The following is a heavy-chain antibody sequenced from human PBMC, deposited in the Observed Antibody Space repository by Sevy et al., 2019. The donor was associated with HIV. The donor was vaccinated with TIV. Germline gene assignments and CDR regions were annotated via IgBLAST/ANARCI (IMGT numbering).Heavy chain of an antibody. J-gene: IGHJ1*01. CDR2: ISFDASNK. CDR1: GFTFSGYS. D-gene: IGHD1-1*01. CDR3: ALERLSSDVAEYFQN. V-gene: IGHV3-30*04. Sequence: GGSLRLSCAASGFTFSGYSMHWVRQAPGKGLEWVATISFDASNKHYADSVKGRFTISRDNFQNSLFLQMNSLRPEDTAVYYCALERLSSDVAEYFQNWGQGTLVTVSS.